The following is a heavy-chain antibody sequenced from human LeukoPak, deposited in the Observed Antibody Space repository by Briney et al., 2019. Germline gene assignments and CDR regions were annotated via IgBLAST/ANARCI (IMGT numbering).Heavy chain of an antibody. CDR2: ISAYNGNT. CDR1: GYTFTSYG. J-gene: IGHJ5*02. D-gene: IGHD2-15*01. CDR3: ARLGYCSGGSCYRFDP. Sequence: ASVKVSCKASGYTFTSYGISWVRQAPGQGFEWMGWISAYNGNTNYAQKLQGRVTMTTDTSTSTAYMELRSLRSDDTAVYYCARLGYCSGGSCYRFDPWGQGTLVTVSS. V-gene: IGHV1-18*01.